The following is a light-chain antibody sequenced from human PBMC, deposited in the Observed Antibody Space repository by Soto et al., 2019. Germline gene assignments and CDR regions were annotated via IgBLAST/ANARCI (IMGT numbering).Light chain of an antibody. CDR2: GAS. CDR3: QQYGSSPLYT. Sequence: EIVLTQAPGTLSLSPGERATLSCRASQSVSSIYLAWYQHKPGQAPRLLIYGASSRATGIPDRFSGSGSGTDFTLTISRLEPEDFAVYYCQQYGSSPLYTFGQGTKLEIK. V-gene: IGKV3-20*01. J-gene: IGKJ2*01. CDR1: QSVSSIY.